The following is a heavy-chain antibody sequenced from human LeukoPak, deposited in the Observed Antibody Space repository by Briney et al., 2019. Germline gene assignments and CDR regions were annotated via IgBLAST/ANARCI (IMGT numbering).Heavy chain of an antibody. CDR3: ARGRSTLFDP. J-gene: IGHJ5*02. CDR2: INHSGST. D-gene: IGHD2-2*01. V-gene: IGHV4-34*01. Sequence: SETLSLTCAVYGGSFSGYYWSWIRQPPGKGLEWIGEINHSGSTNYNPSLKSRVTISVDTSKNQFSLKLSSVTAADTAVYYCARGRSTLFDPWGQGTLVTVSS. CDR1: GGSFSGYY.